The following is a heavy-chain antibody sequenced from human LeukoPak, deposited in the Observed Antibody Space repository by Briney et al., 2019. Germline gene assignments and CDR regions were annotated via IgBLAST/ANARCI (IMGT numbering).Heavy chain of an antibody. CDR2: IYHSGST. CDR1: GGSISSSNW. J-gene: IGHJ4*02. Sequence: SETLSLTCAVSGGSISSSNWWSWVRQPPGKGLEWIGEIYHSGSTNYNPSLKSRVTISVDTSKNQFSLKLSSVTAADTAVYYCARVLLSDSSGYYGIDYWGQGTLVTVSS. CDR3: ARVLLSDSSGYYGIDY. V-gene: IGHV4-4*02. D-gene: IGHD3-22*01.